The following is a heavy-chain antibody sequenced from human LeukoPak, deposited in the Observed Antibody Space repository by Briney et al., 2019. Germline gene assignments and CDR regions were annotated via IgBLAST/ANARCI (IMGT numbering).Heavy chain of an antibody. CDR3: ARGRYYYESSGYPNHFDY. Sequence: SETLSLTCSVSGDPITGYYWGWIRQPPGKGLEWIGNIYYTGNTYYNSSLKSRVTISLDTSKNQFALKLSSVTAADTAVYYCARGRYYYESSGYPNHFDYGGQGTLVTVSS. CDR2: IYYTGNT. J-gene: IGHJ4*02. D-gene: IGHD3-22*01. V-gene: IGHV4-39*06. CDR1: GDPITGYY.